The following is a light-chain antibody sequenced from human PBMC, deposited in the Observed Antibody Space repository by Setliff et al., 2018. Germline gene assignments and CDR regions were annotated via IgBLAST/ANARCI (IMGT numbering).Light chain of an antibody. Sequence: QSALTQPASVSGSPGQSITISCTGTSSDVGGYNYVSWYQQHPGKAPKLMIYDVSKRPSGVSNRVSGSKSGNTASLTISGLQAEDEADYYCSSYTSSSTDVFGTGTKVTVL. CDR3: SSYTSSSTDV. V-gene: IGLV2-14*01. J-gene: IGLJ1*01. CDR2: DVS. CDR1: SSDVGGYNY.